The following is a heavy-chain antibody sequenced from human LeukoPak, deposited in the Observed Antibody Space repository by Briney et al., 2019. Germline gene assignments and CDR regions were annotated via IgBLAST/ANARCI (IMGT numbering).Heavy chain of an antibody. CDR2: ISAYNGNT. J-gene: IGHJ4*02. D-gene: IGHD3-10*01. Sequence: ASVKVSCKASGYTFTSYGISWLRQAPGQGLEWMGWISAYNGNTNYAQKLQGRVTMTTDTSTSTAYMELRSLRSDDTAVYYCARLITMVRGVTPFDYWGQGTLVTVSS. CDR1: GYTFTSYG. CDR3: ARLITMVRGVTPFDY. V-gene: IGHV1-18*01.